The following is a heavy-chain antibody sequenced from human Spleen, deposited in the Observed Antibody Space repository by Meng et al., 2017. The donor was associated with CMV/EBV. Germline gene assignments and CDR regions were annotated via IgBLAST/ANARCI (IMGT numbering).Heavy chain of an antibody. CDR1: GFTFSSYA. V-gene: IGHV3-30-3*01. D-gene: IGHD6-19*01. Sequence: CAASGFTFSSYAMHWVRQAPGKGLEWVAVISYDGSNKYYADSVKGRFTISRDNSKNTLYLQMNSLRAEDTAVYYCARDGSGRGTYFQHWGQGTLVTVSS. J-gene: IGHJ1*01. CDR2: ISYDGSNK. CDR3: ARDGSGRGTYFQH.